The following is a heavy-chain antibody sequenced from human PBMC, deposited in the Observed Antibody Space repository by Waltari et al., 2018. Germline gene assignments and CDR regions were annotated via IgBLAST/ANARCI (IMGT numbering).Heavy chain of an antibody. CDR1: SGALRSSGYY. CDR2: IYYSGNT. V-gene: IGHV4-39*07. D-gene: IGHD1-7*01. CDR3: AKVWKNYRTDY. Sequence: QLQLQESGLGLVTPSETLSLTCTVSSGALRSSGYYWGWSRQPPGKGLEWMGSIYYSGNTYYNPSLKNRVTISVDTSKNQFSLKVTSVTAADTAVYYCAKVWKNYRTDYWGQGTLVTVSS. J-gene: IGHJ4*02.